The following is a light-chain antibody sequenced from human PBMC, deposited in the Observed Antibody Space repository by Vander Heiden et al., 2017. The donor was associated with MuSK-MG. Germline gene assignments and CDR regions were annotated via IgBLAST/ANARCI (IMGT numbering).Light chain of an antibody. J-gene: IGLJ3*02. Sequence: SYELTPPPSVSVSPGQPARITCSGHAFPKKYAYWYQQKTGQAPVLVMYEDSKRPSGIPERFSGSSSGTMATLTISGAQVEDEADYYCYSTDSSGNHRVFGGGTKLTVL. CDR3: YSTDSSGNHRV. CDR2: EDS. V-gene: IGLV3-10*01. CDR1: AFPKKY.